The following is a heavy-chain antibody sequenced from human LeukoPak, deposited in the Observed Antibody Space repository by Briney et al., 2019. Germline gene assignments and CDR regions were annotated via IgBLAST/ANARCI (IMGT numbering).Heavy chain of an antibody. CDR2: ISSTGGGT. Sequence: GGSPRLSCAASRFTFSSYAMTWVRQSPGKGLEWVSSISSTGGGTYYADSVKGRFIISRDNAKNSLYLQMNSLRAEDTAVYYCAREFVPYGWFDYWGQGTLVTVSS. CDR1: RFTFSSYA. CDR3: AREFVPYGWFDY. D-gene: IGHD6-19*01. J-gene: IGHJ4*02. V-gene: IGHV3-23*01.